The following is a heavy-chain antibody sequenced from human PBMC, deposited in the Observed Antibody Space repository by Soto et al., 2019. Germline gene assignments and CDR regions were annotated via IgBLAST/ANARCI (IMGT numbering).Heavy chain of an antibody. V-gene: IGHV3-23*01. Sequence: GGSLRLSCAASGFTFSSYAMSWVRQAPGKGLEWVSAISGSGGSTYYADSVKGRFTISRDNSKNTLYLQMNSLRAEDTAVYYCASHGGYCSSTSCYAVYYYYMDVWGKGTTVTVSS. CDR2: ISGSGGST. D-gene: IGHD2-2*01. J-gene: IGHJ6*03. CDR1: GFTFSSYA. CDR3: ASHGGYCSSTSCYAVYYYYMDV.